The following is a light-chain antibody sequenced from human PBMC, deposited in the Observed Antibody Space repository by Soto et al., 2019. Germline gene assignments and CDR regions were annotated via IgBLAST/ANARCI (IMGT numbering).Light chain of an antibody. CDR3: QNYNSFPIT. V-gene: IGKV1-33*01. J-gene: IGKJ5*01. Sequence: LETGVPSRFSGSGSGTDFTFTINSLQPEDIGTYYCQNYNSFPITFGQGKRREIK.